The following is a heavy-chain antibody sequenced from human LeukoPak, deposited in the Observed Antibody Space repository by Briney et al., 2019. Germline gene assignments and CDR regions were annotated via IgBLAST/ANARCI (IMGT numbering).Heavy chain of an antibody. CDR1: GFTFSGSA. J-gene: IGHJ4*02. CDR3: TRGRRATHDY. D-gene: IGHD1-26*01. CDR2: IRSKANSYAT. Sequence: GGSLRLSCAASGFTFSGSAMHWVRKASGKALEWVGRIRSKANSYATAYAASVKRRFTISRDDSKNTAYLQMNSLKPEDTAVYYCTRGRRATHDYWGQGTLVTVSS. V-gene: IGHV3-73*01.